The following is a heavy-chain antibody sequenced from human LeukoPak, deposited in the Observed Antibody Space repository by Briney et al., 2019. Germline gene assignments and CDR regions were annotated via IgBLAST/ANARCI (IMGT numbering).Heavy chain of an antibody. CDR2: ISGSGGST. D-gene: IGHD3-10*01. J-gene: IGHJ5*02. CDR1: GFTFSSYA. V-gene: IGHV3-23*01. CDR3: AKVGLYDVVRGVISAFDP. Sequence: PGGSLRLSCAASGFTFSSYAMSWGRQAPGKGLELVSAISGSGGSTYYADSVKGRFTISRDNSKNTLYLQMNSLRAEDTAVYYCAKVGLYDVVRGVISAFDPWGQGTLVTVSS.